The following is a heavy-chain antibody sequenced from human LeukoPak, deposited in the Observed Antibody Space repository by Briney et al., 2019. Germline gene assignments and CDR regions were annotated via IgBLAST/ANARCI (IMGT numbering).Heavy chain of an antibody. J-gene: IGHJ4*02. V-gene: IGHV3-23*01. D-gene: IGHD3-3*01. CDR1: GFIFSNYG. CDR3: AKDLYLRDFWRGYFDY. Sequence: PGGSLRLSCAASGFIFSNYGMNWVRQAPGKRLEWGAAISASGSATSYADSVRGRFTISRDNSKSTTYLQMNSLRADDTAVFYCAKDLYLRDFWRGYFDYWGQGIPVTVSS. CDR2: ISASGSAT.